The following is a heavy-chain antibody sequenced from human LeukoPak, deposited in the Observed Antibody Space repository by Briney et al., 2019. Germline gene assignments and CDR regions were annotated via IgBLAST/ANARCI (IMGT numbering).Heavy chain of an antibody. V-gene: IGHV4-59*08. Sequence: PSETLSLTCTVSGGSISSYYWSWIRQPPGKGLEWIGYISYSGSTNYNPSLNSRVTISVGTSKNQVSLKLTSVTAADTAVYYCATVDTAMGKDSWGQGTLVTVSS. D-gene: IGHD5-18*01. CDR3: ATVDTAMGKDS. CDR2: ISYSGST. J-gene: IGHJ4*02. CDR1: GGSISSYY.